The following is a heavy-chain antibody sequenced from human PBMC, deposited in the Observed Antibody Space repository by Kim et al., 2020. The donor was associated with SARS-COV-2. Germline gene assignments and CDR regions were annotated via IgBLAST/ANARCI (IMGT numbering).Heavy chain of an antibody. CDR3: ARDRRGGPFDY. D-gene: IGHD3-16*01. J-gene: IGHJ4*02. V-gene: IGHV4-59*01. Sequence: HHNPSPKTPVTISIDTSKNQFSLKLGSGTAADTAVYYCARDRRGGPFDYWGQGTLVTVSS.